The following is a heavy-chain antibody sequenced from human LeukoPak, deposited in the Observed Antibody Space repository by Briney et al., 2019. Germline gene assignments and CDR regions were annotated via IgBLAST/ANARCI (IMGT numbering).Heavy chain of an antibody. Sequence: GGSLGLSCAASGFTFSSYAMHWVRQAPGKGLEWVAVISYDGSKKYYADSVKGRFTISRDNTRNSLFLQMYSLRAEDTAVYFCAREDGYCSGGNCYSYFDSWGQGTLVTVSS. V-gene: IGHV3-30-3*01. CDR3: AREDGYCSGGNCYSYFDS. J-gene: IGHJ4*02. D-gene: IGHD2-15*01. CDR2: ISYDGSKK. CDR1: GFTFSSYA.